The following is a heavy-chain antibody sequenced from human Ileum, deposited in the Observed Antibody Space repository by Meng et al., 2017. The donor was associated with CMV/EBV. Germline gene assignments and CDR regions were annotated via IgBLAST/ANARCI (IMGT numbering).Heavy chain of an antibody. CDR1: GGSVSSGSYY. CDR3: ARVNWVYRYFDL. D-gene: IGHD7-27*01. CDR2: IYYSGST. Sequence: VSGGSVSSGSYYWSWIRQPPGKGLEWIGYIYYSGSTNYNPSLKSRVTISVDTSKNHFSLKLSSVTAADTAVYYCARVNWVYRYFDLWGRGTLVTVSS. V-gene: IGHV4-61*03. J-gene: IGHJ2*01.